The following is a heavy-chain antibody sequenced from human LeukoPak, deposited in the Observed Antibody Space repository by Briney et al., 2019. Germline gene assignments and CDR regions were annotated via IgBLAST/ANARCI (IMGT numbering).Heavy chain of an antibody. V-gene: IGHV3-66*01. CDR2: IYGSTSA. J-gene: IGHJ4*02. CDR1: GFTVSSNY. Sequence: GGSLRLSCAASGFTVSSNYMNWVRQAPGKGLEGVSLIYGSTSADYADSVKGRFTISRDTSMNRVYLQMNTLRAEDTAVYCCARLNFGDDYWGQGTLVTVSS. CDR3: ARLNFGDDY. D-gene: IGHD4-17*01.